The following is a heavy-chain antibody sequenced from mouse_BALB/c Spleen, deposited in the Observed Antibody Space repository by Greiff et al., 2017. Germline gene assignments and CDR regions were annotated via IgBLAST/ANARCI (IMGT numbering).Heavy chain of an antibody. J-gene: IGHJ3*01. D-gene: IGHD1-1*01. CDR1: GFTFSDFY. V-gene: IGHV7-1*02. CDR2: SRNKANDYTT. CDR3: ARDGGYGSRGFAY. Sequence: EVKVVESGGGLVQPGGSLRLSCATSGFTFSDFYMEWVRQPPGKRLEWIAASRNKANDYTTEYSASVKGRFIVSRDTSQSILYLQMNALRAEDTAIYYCARDGGYGSRGFAYWGQGTLVTVSA.